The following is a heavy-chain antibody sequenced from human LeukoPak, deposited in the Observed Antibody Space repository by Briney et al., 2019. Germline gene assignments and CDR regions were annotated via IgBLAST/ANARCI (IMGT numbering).Heavy chain of an antibody. CDR2: ISSSRYI. CDR3: ARERGNVGRGRVDY. V-gene: IGHV3-21*01. D-gene: IGHD1-1*01. CDR1: GFTFSSYS. Sequence: PGGSLRLSCAASGFTFSSYSMNWVRQAPGKGLEWVSSISSSRYIYYADSVKGRFTISRDDAKNSLYLQMNSLRAGDTAVYYCARERGNVGRGRVDYWGQGTLVTVSS. J-gene: IGHJ4*02.